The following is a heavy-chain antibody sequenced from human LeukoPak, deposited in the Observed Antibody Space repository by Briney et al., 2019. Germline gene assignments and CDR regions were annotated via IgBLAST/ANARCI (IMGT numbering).Heavy chain of an antibody. D-gene: IGHD1-1*01. CDR2: IYYSGST. CDR1: GGSINTGGYY. CDR3: ASGDNDPLFDY. V-gene: IGHV4-31*03. J-gene: IGHJ4*02. Sequence: SQTLSLTCTVSGGSINTGGYYWSWIRQYPGKGLEWIGSIYYSGSTSYNPSLKSRVTMSLDTSKNQFSLKLSSVTAADTAMYYCASGDNDPLFDYWGQGILVTVSS.